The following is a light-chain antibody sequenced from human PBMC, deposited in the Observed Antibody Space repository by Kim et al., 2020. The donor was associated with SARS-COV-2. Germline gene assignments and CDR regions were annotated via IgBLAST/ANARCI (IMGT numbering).Light chain of an antibody. CDR2: SNN. CDR3: ASWDDRLDGRV. Sequence: GQGVIISCSGSRANIGSNAVNWFQQFRGTAPKLLIFSNNRRPAGVPDRFSGSKSGTAASLAVSGLQSEDEADYYCASWDDRLDGRVFGGGTQLTVL. V-gene: IGLV1-44*01. CDR1: RANIGSNA. J-gene: IGLJ3*02.